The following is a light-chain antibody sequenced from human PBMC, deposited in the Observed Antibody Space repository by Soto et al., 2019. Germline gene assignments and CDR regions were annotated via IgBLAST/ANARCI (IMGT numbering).Light chain of an antibody. CDR1: SSDIGGYNS. CDR3: TSYTPIVTLGSV. J-gene: IGLJ1*01. CDR2: EVT. Sequence: QSVLTQPASVSGSPGQSITISCTGTSSDIGGYNSVSWYQQHPGRAPRLIIYEVTNRPSGVSNRFSASKSGNTASLTISGLQVEDEADYYCTSYTPIVTLGSVFGTG. V-gene: IGLV2-14*01.